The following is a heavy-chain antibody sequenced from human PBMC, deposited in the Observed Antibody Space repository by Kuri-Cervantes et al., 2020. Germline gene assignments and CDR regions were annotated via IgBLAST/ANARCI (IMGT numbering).Heavy chain of an antibody. J-gene: IGHJ4*01. CDR3: AKETHFYDYVWGSYRWGEYYFDY. D-gene: IGHD3-16*02. V-gene: IGHV3-53*05. CDR1: GFTVSSNY. Sequence: GESLRLSCAVSGFTVSSNYMSWVRQAPETGLEWVSVIYSGGSTYYADSVKGRFTISRDNSKNTLYLQMNSLRAEDTAVYYCAKETHFYDYVWGSYRWGEYYFDYWGQGTLVTVSS. CDR2: IYSGGST.